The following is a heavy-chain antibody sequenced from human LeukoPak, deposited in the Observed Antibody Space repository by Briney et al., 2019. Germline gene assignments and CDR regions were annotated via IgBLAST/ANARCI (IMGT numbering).Heavy chain of an antibody. CDR3: ARDLFKFGELSRLVH. Sequence: SGPTLVKPTQTLTLTCTFSGFSLSTSGVGVGWIRQPPGKALEWLALIYWDDDKRYSPSLKSRLTITKDTSKNQVVLTMTNMDPVDTATYYCARDLFKFGELSRLVHWGQGTLITVSS. J-gene: IGHJ4*02. V-gene: IGHV2-5*02. CDR1: GFSLSTSGVG. D-gene: IGHD3-10*01. CDR2: IYWDDDK.